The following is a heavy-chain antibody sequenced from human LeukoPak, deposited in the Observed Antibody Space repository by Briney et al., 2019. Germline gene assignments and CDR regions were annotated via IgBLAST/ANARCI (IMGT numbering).Heavy chain of an antibody. CDR2: FDPEDGET. V-gene: IGHV1-24*01. CDR3: ATLDHYDILTGSTQAVK. J-gene: IGHJ4*02. Sequence: ASVKVSCKVSGYTLSELSMHWVRQAPGKGLEWMGGFDPEDGETIYAQKFQGRVTMTEDTSTDTAYMELSSLRSEDTAVYYCATLDHYDILTGSTQAVKWGQGTLVTVSS. CDR1: GYTLSELS. D-gene: IGHD3-9*01.